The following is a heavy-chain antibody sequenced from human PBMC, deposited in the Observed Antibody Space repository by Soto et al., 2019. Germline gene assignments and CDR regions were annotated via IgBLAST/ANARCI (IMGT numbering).Heavy chain of an antibody. CDR1: GYTFSSYW. Sequence: GESLKISCKGSGYTFSSYWIAWVRQRPGKGLEWMGIIYPGEPDTRYSPAFQGQVTMSADKSISAAYLQWSSLKASDTAMYYCARVGILSCGAERFQPKYTLGVWGQGTTVTVSS. CDR3: ARVGILSCGAERFQPKYTLGV. D-gene: IGHD2-21*01. V-gene: IGHV5-51*01. CDR2: IYPGEPDT. J-gene: IGHJ6*02.